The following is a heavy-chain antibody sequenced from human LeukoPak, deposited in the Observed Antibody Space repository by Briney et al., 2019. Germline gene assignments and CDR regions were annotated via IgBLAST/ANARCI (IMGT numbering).Heavy chain of an antibody. J-gene: IGHJ6*02. D-gene: IGHD3-9*01. CDR2: IYRSGDT. V-gene: IGHV4-4*07. CDR1: GGSISTYY. Sequence: SETLSLTCSVSGGSISTYYWSWIRQPAGKGLECMVRIYRSGDTNYNTSLKSRVTMSVDTSKNQISLRLRSVTAADTAVYYCARDDFEYSVHYGMDVWGQGTTVTVSS. CDR3: ARDDFEYSVHYGMDV.